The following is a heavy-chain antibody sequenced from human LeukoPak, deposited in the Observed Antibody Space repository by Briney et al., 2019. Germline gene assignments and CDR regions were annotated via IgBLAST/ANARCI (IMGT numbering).Heavy chain of an antibody. CDR1: GYSISSGYY. D-gene: IGHD1-26*01. V-gene: IGHV4-38-2*02. Sequence: SETLSLTCTVSGYSISSGYYWGWIRQPPGKGLEWIGSIYHSGSTYYNPSLKSRVTISVDTSKNQFSLKLSSVTAADTAVYYCARVGGSYYGYYYYMDVWGKGTTVTVSS. CDR2: IYHSGST. CDR3: ARVGGSYYGYYYYMDV. J-gene: IGHJ6*03.